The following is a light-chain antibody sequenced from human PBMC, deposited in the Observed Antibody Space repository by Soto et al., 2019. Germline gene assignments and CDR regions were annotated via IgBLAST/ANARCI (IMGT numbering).Light chain of an antibody. Sequence: EIVLTQSPGTLSLSPGERATLSCRASQSVSSSYLAWYQQKPGQAPRLLIYGASSRATGIPDRFSGSGSGEEFTLTISGLEPDDFALYYCQQYGSSPCTFGQGTKLEIK. J-gene: IGKJ2*02. CDR2: GAS. CDR3: QQYGSSPCT. CDR1: QSVSSSY. V-gene: IGKV3-20*01.